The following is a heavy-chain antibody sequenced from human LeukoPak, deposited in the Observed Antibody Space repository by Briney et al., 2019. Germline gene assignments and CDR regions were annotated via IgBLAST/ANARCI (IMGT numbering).Heavy chain of an antibody. CDR2: ITGSGGTT. V-gene: IGHV3-23*01. CDR3: ARDNYDILTGSTYYYYYYYMDV. Sequence: GGSLRLSCAASGFTFSSYGMSWVRQAPGKGLEWVSAITGSGGTTYYADSVKGRFTISRDNSKNTLYLQMNSLRAEDTAVYYCARDNYDILTGSTYYYYYYYMDVWGKGTTVTVSS. D-gene: IGHD3-9*01. J-gene: IGHJ6*03. CDR1: GFTFSSYG.